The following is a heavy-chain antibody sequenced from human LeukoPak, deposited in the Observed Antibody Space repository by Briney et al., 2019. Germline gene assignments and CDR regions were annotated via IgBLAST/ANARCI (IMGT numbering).Heavy chain of an antibody. CDR3: AGSWFYRDYFEY. CDR1: GFTFSAYG. Sequence: QPGGSLRLSCAASGFTFSAYGMHWVRQAPGKGLEWVAVISYHGSNQYYADSVKGRFTISRDNSKNTLYPQMNSLRAEDTAVYYCAGSWFYRDYFEYWGQGTLVTVSS. J-gene: IGHJ4*02. CDR2: ISYHGSNQ. D-gene: IGHD3-10*01. V-gene: IGHV3-30*03.